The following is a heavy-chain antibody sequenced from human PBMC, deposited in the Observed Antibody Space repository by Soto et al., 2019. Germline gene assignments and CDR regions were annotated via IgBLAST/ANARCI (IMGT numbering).Heavy chain of an antibody. CDR1: GFIFRNYG. CDR3: AIVRVADSPLDH. CDR2: ISYDGSDI. V-gene: IGHV3-30*03. Sequence: QVQLVESGGGVVQPGRSLRLSCVGSGFIFRNYGMHWVRQAPGKGLEWVAFISYDGSDILYADSVKGRFTISGDNSKSTLFLHMNRPTAEDTAVYFCAIVRVADSPLDHWGQGTMVTVSS. J-gene: IGHJ4*02. D-gene: IGHD3-10*02.